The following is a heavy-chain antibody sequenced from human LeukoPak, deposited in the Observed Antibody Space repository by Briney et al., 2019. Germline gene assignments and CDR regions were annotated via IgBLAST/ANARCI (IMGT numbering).Heavy chain of an antibody. CDR1: GFTFSSHG. J-gene: IGHJ4*02. CDR2: ISPSGGIT. D-gene: IGHD3-10*01. CDR3: AREGESYPDLDY. Sequence: GGSLRLSCAASGFTFSSHGMNWVRQAPGKGLEWVSGISPSGGITYYTDSVKGRFTISRDNSKNSLYLQMNSLRAEDTAVYYCAREGESYPDLDYWGQGTLVTVSS. V-gene: IGHV3-23*01.